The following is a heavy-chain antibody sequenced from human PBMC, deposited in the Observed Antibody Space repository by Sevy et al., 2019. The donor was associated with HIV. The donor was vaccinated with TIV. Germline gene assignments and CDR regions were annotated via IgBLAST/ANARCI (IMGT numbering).Heavy chain of an antibody. D-gene: IGHD2-21*02. J-gene: IGHJ4*02. Sequence: GGSLRLSCAASGFTFSSYAMSWVRQAPGKGLEWVSAISGSGGSTYYADSVKGRFTISRDNSKNTLYLQMNSLRAEDTAVYYCAKDLHIGSAILDIVVVTADYWGQGTLVTVSS. CDR2: ISGSGGST. V-gene: IGHV3-23*01. CDR3: AKDLHIGSAILDIVVVTADY. CDR1: GFTFSSYA.